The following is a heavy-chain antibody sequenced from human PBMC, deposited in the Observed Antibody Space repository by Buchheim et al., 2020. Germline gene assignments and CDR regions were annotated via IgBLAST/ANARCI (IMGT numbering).Heavy chain of an antibody. CDR1: GFTFSSYE. CDR3: ARVNSSGYYYEVYFDY. V-gene: IGHV3-48*03. D-gene: IGHD3-22*01. CDR2: ISSSGSTI. Sequence: EVQLVESGGGLVQPGGSLRLSCAASGFTFSSYEMNWVRQAPGKGLEWVSYISSSGSTIYYADSVKGRFTISRDNAKNSLYLQMNSLRAEHTAVYYCARVNSSGYYYEVYFDYWGQGTL. J-gene: IGHJ4*02.